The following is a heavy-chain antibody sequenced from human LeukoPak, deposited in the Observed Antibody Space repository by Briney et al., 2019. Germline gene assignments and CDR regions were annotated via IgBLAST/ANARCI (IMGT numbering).Heavy chain of an antibody. V-gene: IGHV3-23*01. CDR1: GFTLSSYA. CDR3: AKVMKGSERLTMVRGVIIKTAGLYYMDV. D-gene: IGHD3-10*01. CDR2: IGASGGST. J-gene: IGHJ6*03. Sequence: GGSLRLSCAASGFTLSSYAMSWVRQAPGKGLEWVSSIGASGGSTNYADSVKGRFTISRDNSKNTVYLQMNSLRAEDTAVYYCAKVMKGSERLTMVRGVIIKTAGLYYMDVWGKGTTVTVSS.